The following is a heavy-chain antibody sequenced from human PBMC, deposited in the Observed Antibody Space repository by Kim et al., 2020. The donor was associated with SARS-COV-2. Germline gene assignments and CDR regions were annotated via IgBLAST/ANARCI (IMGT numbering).Heavy chain of an antibody. CDR1: GYTFTSYG. D-gene: IGHD5-18*01. CDR2: ISAYNGNT. CDR3: AREAVGIQLWWPVYGMDV. J-gene: IGHJ6*02. V-gene: IGHV1-18*01. Sequence: ASVKVSCKASGYTFTSYGISWVRQAPGQGLEWMGWISAYNGNTNYAQKLQGRVTMTTDTSTSTAYMELRSLRSDDTAVYYCAREAVGIQLWWPVYGMDVWGQGTTVTVSS.